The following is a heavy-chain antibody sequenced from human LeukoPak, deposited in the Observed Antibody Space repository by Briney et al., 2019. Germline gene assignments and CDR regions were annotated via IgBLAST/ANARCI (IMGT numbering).Heavy chain of an antibody. J-gene: IGHJ4*02. CDR2: IYYSGST. D-gene: IGHD1-26*01. Sequence: SETLSLTCTVSGGPISSYYWSWIRQPPGKGLEWIGYIYYSGSTNYNPSLKSRVTISVDTSKNQFSLKLSSVTAADTAVYYCASNSGSRGYWGQGTLVTVSS. CDR1: GGPISSYY. CDR3: ASNSGSRGY. V-gene: IGHV4-59*01.